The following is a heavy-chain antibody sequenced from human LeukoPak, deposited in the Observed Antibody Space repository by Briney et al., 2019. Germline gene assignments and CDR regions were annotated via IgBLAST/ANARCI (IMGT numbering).Heavy chain of an antibody. Sequence: PGGSLRLSCEASGFTFSSYSMNWVRQAPGKGLEWVSSISSSSSYIYYADSVKGRFTISRDNAKNSLYLQMNSLRAEDTAVYYCARVGSELNYYDSSGYYYLDYWGQGTLVTVSS. V-gene: IGHV3-21*01. CDR3: ARVGSELNYYDSSGYYYLDY. J-gene: IGHJ4*02. D-gene: IGHD3-22*01. CDR2: ISSSSSYI. CDR1: GFTFSSYS.